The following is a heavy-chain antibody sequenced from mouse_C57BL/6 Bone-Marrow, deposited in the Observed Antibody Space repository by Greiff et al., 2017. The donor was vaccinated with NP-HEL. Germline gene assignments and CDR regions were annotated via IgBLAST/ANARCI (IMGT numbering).Heavy chain of an antibody. CDR2: IYPGGGYT. J-gene: IGHJ3*01. CDR1: GYTFTNYW. D-gene: IGHD2-3*01. V-gene: IGHV1-63*01. Sequence: QVQLQQSGAELVRPGTSVKMSCKASGYTFTNYWIGWAKQRPGHGLEWIGDIYPGGGYTNYNEKVKGKATLTADKSSSTAYMQFSSPTSEDSAIYYCARDDGYSFAYWGQGTLVTVSA. CDR3: ARDDGYSFAY.